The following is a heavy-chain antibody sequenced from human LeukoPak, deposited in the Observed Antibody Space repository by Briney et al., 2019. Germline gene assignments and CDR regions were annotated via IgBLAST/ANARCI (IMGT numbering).Heavy chain of an antibody. V-gene: IGHV3-7*01. CDR1: GFTFSNYW. J-gene: IGHJ3*02. D-gene: IGHD3-10*01. Sequence: GGSLRLSCEGSGFTFSNYWMGWVRQAPGKGLEWVANIKQDGSEKYYVDSVKGRFTISRDNAKNSLYLQVNSLRAEDTAVYYCARDYGSGSYYKPAGAFDIWGQGTMVTVSS. CDR3: ARDYGSGSYYKPAGAFDI. CDR2: IKQDGSEK.